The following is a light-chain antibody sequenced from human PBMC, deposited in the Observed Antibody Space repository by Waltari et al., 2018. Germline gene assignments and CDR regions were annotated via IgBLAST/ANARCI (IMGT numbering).Light chain of an antibody. V-gene: IGLV2-8*01. CDR2: EVD. J-gene: IGLJ2*01. Sequence: QSALTQPPSASGSPGQSVTISCTGTSGDVGAYPYVSWYQHLPGRAPKLIIYEVDKRPSGVPGRFSGSKSGNTASLTVSGAQAEDEGDYYCSSYSDTYNLVFGGGTKLTVL. CDR1: SGDVGAYPY. CDR3: SSYSDTYNLV.